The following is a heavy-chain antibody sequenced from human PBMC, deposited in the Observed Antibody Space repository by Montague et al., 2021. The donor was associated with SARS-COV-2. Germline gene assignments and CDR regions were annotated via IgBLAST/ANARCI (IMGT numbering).Heavy chain of an antibody. Sequence: SLRLSCAASGFTFSNHWMNWFRQAPGKGLEWVVNISQDGNEKLYVDSVKGRFTITRDNAKNVVFLQMNSLRSEDTAVYYCTRIRGSWFSDYWGQGILVTVSS. CDR1: GFTFSNHW. V-gene: IGHV3-7*01. CDR2: ISQDGNEK. D-gene: IGHD1-26*01. J-gene: IGHJ4*02. CDR3: TRIRGSWFSDY.